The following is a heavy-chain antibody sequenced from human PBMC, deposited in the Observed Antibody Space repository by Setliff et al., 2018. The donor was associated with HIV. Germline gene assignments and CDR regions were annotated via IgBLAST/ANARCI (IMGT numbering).Heavy chain of an antibody. D-gene: IGHD3-9*01. CDR2: INHSGST. CDR1: GVSISNYY. Sequence: PSETLSLTCTVSGVSISNYYWSWIRQSPGKGLEWIGEINHSGSTTYNPSLKSRVSISIDTSKKQFSLKLSSVTAADTATYYCAAPRGMSTILVYWGQGSLVTVSS. J-gene: IGHJ4*02. CDR3: AAPRGMSTILVY. V-gene: IGHV4-34*01.